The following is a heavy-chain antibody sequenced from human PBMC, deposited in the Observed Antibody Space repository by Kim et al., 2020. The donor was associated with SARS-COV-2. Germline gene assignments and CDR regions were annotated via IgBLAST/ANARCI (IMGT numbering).Heavy chain of an antibody. CDR3: AKGGSASCYSWDDY. V-gene: IGHV3-23*01. CDR1: GFTFSSYA. D-gene: IGHD2-2*01. CDR2: ISGSGGST. J-gene: IGHJ4*02. Sequence: GGSLRLSCAASGFTFSSYAMSWVRQAPGKGLEWVSVISGSGGSTYYADSVKGRFIISRDDSKNTLYLQMNSLRAEDTAVYYCAKGGSASCYSWDDYWGQGTLVTVSS.